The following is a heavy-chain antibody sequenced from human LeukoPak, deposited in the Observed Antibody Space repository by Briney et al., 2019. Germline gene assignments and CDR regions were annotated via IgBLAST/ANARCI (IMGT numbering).Heavy chain of an antibody. CDR3: ATVSGYCSGGSCYYFDY. Sequence: SETLSLTCAVYGGSLSGYYWSWIRQPPGKGLEWIGEINHSGSTNYNPSLKSRVTISVDTSKNQFSLKLSSVTAADTAVYYCATVSGYCSGGSCYYFDYWGQGTLVTVSS. V-gene: IGHV4-34*01. CDR1: GGSLSGYY. CDR2: INHSGST. J-gene: IGHJ4*02. D-gene: IGHD2-15*01.